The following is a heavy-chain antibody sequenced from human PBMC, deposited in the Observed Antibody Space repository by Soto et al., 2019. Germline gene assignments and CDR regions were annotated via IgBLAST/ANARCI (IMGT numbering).Heavy chain of an antibody. CDR2: IYNSGST. D-gene: IGHD3-22*01. Sequence: QLQLQESGPGLVKPSETLSLTCIVSGGSISGSSYYWGWIRQPPGKGLEWIGNIYNSGSTYYNPSLKSRVTISIDTSKNQFSLKLSCVTAADTAVYYCARGDTSGYYPFDYWGQGTLVTVSS. CDR3: ARGDTSGYYPFDY. V-gene: IGHV4-39*01. J-gene: IGHJ4*02. CDR1: GGSISGSSYY.